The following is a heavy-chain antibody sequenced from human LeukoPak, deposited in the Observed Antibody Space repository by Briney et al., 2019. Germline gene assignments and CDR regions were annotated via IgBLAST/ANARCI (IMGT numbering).Heavy chain of an antibody. CDR3: ARDRPVGTIIPLDAFDI. D-gene: IGHD5-24*01. V-gene: IGHV4-59*12. CDR1: GGSISSYY. J-gene: IGHJ3*02. Sequence: SETLSLTCTVSGGSISSYYWSWIRQPPGKGLEWIGYIYYSGSTNYNPSLKSRVTISVDTSKNQFSLKLNSVTPEDTAVYYCARDRPVGTIIPLDAFDIWGQGTMVTVSS. CDR2: IYYSGST.